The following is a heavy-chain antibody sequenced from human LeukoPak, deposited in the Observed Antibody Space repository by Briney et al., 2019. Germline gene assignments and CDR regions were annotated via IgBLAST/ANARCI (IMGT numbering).Heavy chain of an antibody. CDR1: GYTFTCYG. CDR3: ARDSSSWYATGEYFDY. Sequence: ASVKLSRNASGYTFTCYGNSWVRHPPGPGHELMGWISIYNGNTNSAQKLLGSTTMTTDTSTSTAYIELRSLRSGDTAVYYCARDSSSWYATGEYFDYWGQGTLVTVSS. J-gene: IGHJ4*02. D-gene: IGHD6-13*01. V-gene: IGHV1-18*01. CDR2: ISIYNGNT.